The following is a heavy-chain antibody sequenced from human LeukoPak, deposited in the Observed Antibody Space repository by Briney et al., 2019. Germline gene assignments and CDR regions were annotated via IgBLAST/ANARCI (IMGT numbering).Heavy chain of an antibody. D-gene: IGHD2-2*01. CDR3: AGGGYCSSASCFAPLFDW. J-gene: IGHJ4*02. Sequence: KPSETLSFTGTVSGAAISRSYWSWIGQSPGKGLEWSGYIYNTQTTNYNPSLKSRVAMSLYTSKSQFSLRLRSVTAADTALYFCAGGGYCSSASCFAPLFDWWGRGILVTVSS. CDR1: GAAISRSY. CDR2: IYNTQTT. V-gene: IGHV4-59*01.